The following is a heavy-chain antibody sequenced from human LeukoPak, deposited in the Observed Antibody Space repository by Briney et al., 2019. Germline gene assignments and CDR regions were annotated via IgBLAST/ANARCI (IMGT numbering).Heavy chain of an antibody. Sequence: SETLSLTCTVCGGSISSYYWSWLRQPPGKGLEWIGYIYYSGNTNYNPSLKSRVTISVDTSKNQFALKLSAVTAADTAVYYCARDIRGYSSSSMGGFDYWGQGTLVTVSS. V-gene: IGHV4-59*01. CDR2: IYYSGNT. D-gene: IGHD6-6*01. CDR3: ARDIRGYSSSSMGGFDY. CDR1: GGSISSYY. J-gene: IGHJ4*02.